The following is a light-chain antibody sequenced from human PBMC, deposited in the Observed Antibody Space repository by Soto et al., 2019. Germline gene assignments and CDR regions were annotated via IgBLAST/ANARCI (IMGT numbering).Light chain of an antibody. CDR2: GAS. CDR3: QQYGRSTRT. CDR1: ESVTSSY. J-gene: IGKJ1*01. V-gene: IGKV3-20*01. Sequence: EIVLTQSPGTLSLSPGERATLSCRASESVTSSYLAWYQHKPGKAPRLLIYGASSRATGIPDRFSGSGSGTDFTLTISRLEPEDFAVYYCQQYGRSTRTFGQGTKVEIK.